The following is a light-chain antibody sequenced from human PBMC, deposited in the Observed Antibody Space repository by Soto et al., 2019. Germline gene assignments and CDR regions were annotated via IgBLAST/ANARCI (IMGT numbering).Light chain of an antibody. V-gene: IGLV2-14*01. J-gene: IGLJ2*01. CDR2: EVS. CDR1: SSDVGGYNY. CDR3: SSYTRNSTLV. Sequence: QLVLTQPASVSGSPGQSITISCTGTSSDVGGYNYVSWYQQHPGKAPKLMIYEVSNRPSGVSNRFSGSKSGNTASLTISGLQAEDEADYYCSSYTRNSTLVFGGGTKVTVL.